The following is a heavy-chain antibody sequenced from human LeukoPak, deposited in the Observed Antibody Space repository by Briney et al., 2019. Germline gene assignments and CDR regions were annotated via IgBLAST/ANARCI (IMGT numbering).Heavy chain of an antibody. CDR3: ARDLGWLQSDY. CDR1: GFSFRDHW. J-gene: IGHJ4*02. V-gene: IGHV3-7*01. CDR2: IKKDGSEQ. Sequence: GGSLRLSCVASGFSFRDHWMNWFRQAPGKGLEWVATIKKDGSEQYYVDSMKGRLTISRDNAKNSVYLQIHNLRAEDTAVYYCARDLGWLQSDYWGQGTLVTVSS. D-gene: IGHD5-24*01.